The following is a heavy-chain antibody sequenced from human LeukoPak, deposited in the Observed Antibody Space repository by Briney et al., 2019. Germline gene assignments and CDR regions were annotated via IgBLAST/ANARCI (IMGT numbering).Heavy chain of an antibody. CDR2: IIPIFGTA. CDR3: ARAYGGYPYYFDY. D-gene: IGHD5-12*01. J-gene: IGHJ4*02. V-gene: IGHV1-69*05. CDR1: GGTFSSYA. Sequence: SVKVSCKASGGTFSSYAISWVRQAPGQGLEWMGGIIPIFGTAKYAKKFQGRVTITTDESTSTGYMELSSLRSEDTAVYYCARAYGGYPYYFDYWGQGTLVTVSS.